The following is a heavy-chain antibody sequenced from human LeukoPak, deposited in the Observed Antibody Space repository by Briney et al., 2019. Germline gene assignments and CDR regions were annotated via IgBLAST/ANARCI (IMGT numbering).Heavy chain of an antibody. CDR3: ARDDFDFDS. Sequence: GASVKLCCKASGYTFVTYGISWVRQAPGQGLEWMGWINPHTGDTKNAQKFHDRVTMTADPFTDTAYMELRSLRSDDTAVYYCARDDFDFDSWGQGTLVTVS. D-gene: IGHD3/OR15-3a*01. CDR2: INPHTGDT. J-gene: IGHJ4*02. CDR1: GYTFVTYG. V-gene: IGHV1-18*01.